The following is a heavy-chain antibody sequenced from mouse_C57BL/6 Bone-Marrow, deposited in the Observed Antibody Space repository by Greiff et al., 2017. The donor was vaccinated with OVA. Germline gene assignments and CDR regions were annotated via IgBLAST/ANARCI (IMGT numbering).Heavy chain of an antibody. CDR3: TTCSPGVAMDY. D-gene: IGHD1-1*01. V-gene: IGHV14-4*01. Sequence: VQLQQSGAELVRPGASVKLSCTASGFNIKDDYMHWVKQRPEQGLEWIGWIDPENGDTEYASKFQGKATITADPSSNTAYLQLSSLTSEDTADYYDTTCSPGVAMDYWGQGTSVTVSS. J-gene: IGHJ4*01. CDR2: IDPENGDT. CDR1: GFNIKDDY.